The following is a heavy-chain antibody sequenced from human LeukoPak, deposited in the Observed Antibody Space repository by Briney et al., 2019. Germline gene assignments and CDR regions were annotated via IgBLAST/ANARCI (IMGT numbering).Heavy chain of an antibody. D-gene: IGHD2-2*01. J-gene: IGHJ6*02. Sequence: GGSLRLSCVGSGFTFSSYEMNWVRQAPGKGLEWVANIKEDGSEKYYVDSVKGRFTISRDNAKNSLYLQMNSLRAEDTAVYYCARDSAPLLSYYYGMDVWGQGTTVTVSS. CDR1: GFTFSSYE. V-gene: IGHV3-7*04. CDR3: ARDSAPLLSYYYGMDV. CDR2: IKEDGSEK.